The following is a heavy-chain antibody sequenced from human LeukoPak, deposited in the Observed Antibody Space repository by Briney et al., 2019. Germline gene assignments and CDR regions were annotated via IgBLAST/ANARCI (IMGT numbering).Heavy chain of an antibody. J-gene: IGHJ4*02. CDR1: GGSISSGDYY. V-gene: IGHV4-30-4*01. D-gene: IGHD3-3*01. CDR2: IYYSGST. CDR3: ARVGLEGPLDY. Sequence: SETLSLTCTVSGGSISSGDYYWSWIRQPPGKGLEWIGYIYYSGSTYYNPSLKSRVTISVDTSKNQFSLKLSSVTAADTAVYYCARVGLEGPLDYWGQGTLVTVSS.